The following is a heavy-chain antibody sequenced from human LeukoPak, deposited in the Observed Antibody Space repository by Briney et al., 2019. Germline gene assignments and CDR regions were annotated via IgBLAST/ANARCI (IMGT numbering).Heavy chain of an antibody. CDR2: IFYSGST. V-gene: IGHV4-59*01. Sequence: SETLSLTCTVSGGSINTLYWSWIRQSPGKGLEWIGYIFYSGSTNYNPSLKSRVTIAVDTSKNQFSLKLSSVTAADTAVYYCARGGIAAAALVHLDYWGQGTLVTVSS. CDR3: ARGGIAAAALVHLDY. J-gene: IGHJ4*02. CDR1: GGSINTLY. D-gene: IGHD6-13*01.